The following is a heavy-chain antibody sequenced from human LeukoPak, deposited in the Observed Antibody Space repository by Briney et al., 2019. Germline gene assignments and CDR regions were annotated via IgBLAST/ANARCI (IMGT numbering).Heavy chain of an antibody. Sequence: GGSLRLSCAASGFTFSSYWMSWVRQAPGKGLEWVANIKQDGSEKYYVDSVKGRFTISRDNAKNSLYLQMNSLRAEDTAVYYCAKAHFSSWYRPPHKYYFDYWGQGTLVTVSS. CDR1: GFTFSSYW. J-gene: IGHJ4*02. CDR2: IKQDGSEK. D-gene: IGHD6-13*01. V-gene: IGHV3-7*03. CDR3: AKAHFSSWYRPPHKYYFDY.